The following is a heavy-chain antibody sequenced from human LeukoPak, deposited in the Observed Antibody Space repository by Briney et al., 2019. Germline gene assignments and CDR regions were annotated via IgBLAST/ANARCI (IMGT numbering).Heavy chain of an antibody. D-gene: IGHD2-21*02. Sequence: ASVNVSCKASGGTFSIYAISWVRQAPGQGLEWMGGIIPIFGTANYAQKFQGRVTITTDESTSTAYMELSSLRSEDTAVYYCASSGCGGDCYVDYWGQGTLVTVSS. CDR1: GGTFSIYA. J-gene: IGHJ4*02. V-gene: IGHV1-69*05. CDR3: ASSGCGGDCYVDY. CDR2: IIPIFGTA.